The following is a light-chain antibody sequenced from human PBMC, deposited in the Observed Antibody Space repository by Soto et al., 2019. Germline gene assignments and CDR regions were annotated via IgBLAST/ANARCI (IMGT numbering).Light chain of an antibody. CDR2: AAS. J-gene: IGKJ2*01. CDR1: QNIDTY. Sequence: EIQMTQSPSSLSASVGDRVTITCRASQNIDTYLNWYQQNPGKAPKLLIFAASTLQRRIPSRFSGGGSGTDFALTVSSLLLEDFATYSGQQSVTSPFTFGQGTELDIK. V-gene: IGKV1-39*01. CDR3: QQSVTSPFT.